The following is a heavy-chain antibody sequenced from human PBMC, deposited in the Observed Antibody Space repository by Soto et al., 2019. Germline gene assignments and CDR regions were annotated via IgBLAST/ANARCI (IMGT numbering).Heavy chain of an antibody. CDR3: AGNER. CDR2: INQDGSAK. J-gene: IGHJ4*02. CDR1: GFTFSSYA. Sequence: GGSLRLSCAASGFTFSSYAMSWVRQTPGKGLEWVANINQDGSAKNYVDSVKGRFTISRDNAKNSLYLEMNSLRVEDTAVYYCAGNERWGQGTLVTVSS. V-gene: IGHV3-7*05.